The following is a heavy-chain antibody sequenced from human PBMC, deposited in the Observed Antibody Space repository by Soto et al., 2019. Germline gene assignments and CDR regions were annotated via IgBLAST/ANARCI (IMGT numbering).Heavy chain of an antibody. D-gene: IGHD3-22*01. CDR1: GFTFRSHA. CDR3: AKESYYDSSGFLGY. Sequence: GGSLRLSCAASGFTFRSHAMTWVRQAPGKGLEWVSGISGGGDSTSYAESVKGRFTISRDNSKNTLSLQMDSLRALDTAVYYCAKESYYDSSGFLGYWGQGTLVTVSS. V-gene: IGHV3-23*01. CDR2: ISGGGDST. J-gene: IGHJ4*02.